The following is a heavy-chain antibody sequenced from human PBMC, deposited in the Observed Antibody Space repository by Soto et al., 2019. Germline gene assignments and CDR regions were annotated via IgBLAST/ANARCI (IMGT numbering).Heavy chain of an antibody. CDR2: VYHSGST. Sequence: PSETLSLTCSVSGGSMRNYYWNWIRQPPGRGLEWIGYVYHSGSTNYNPSLKSRVSMSVDVSRNHFSLTLHSLTAADTAVYFCTSSYSTSSSPDYWGQGTLVTVSS. D-gene: IGHD6-6*01. CDR3: TSSYSTSSSPDY. V-gene: IGHV4-59*01. CDR1: GGSMRNYY. J-gene: IGHJ4*02.